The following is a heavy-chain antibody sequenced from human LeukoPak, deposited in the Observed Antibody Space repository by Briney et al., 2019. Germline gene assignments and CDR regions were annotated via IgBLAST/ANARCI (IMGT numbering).Heavy chain of an antibody. CDR1: GFTFSSYA. V-gene: IGHV3-30-3*01. CDR3: AKDYCSSTSCYSGYFDY. CDR2: LSYDGHNK. D-gene: IGHD2-2*01. J-gene: IGHJ4*02. Sequence: GGSLRLSCAASGFTFSSYAMHWVRQAPGKGLERVAVLSYDGHNKHYADSVKGRFTISRDNSKNTLYLPMNSLRAEDTAVYYCAKDYCSSTSCYSGYFDYWGQGTLVTVSS.